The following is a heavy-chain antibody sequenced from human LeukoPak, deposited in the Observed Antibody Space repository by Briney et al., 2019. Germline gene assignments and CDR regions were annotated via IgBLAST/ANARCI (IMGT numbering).Heavy chain of an antibody. Sequence: GESLKISCKASGYSFTSCWIGWVRQMPGKGLEWMGIIDPSDSETRYTPSFQGQVTISVDKSPTTAYLQWNSLRASDTAMYYCARQTAMGRSGDYWGQGTLVTVTS. D-gene: IGHD5-18*01. V-gene: IGHV5-51*01. CDR2: IDPSDSET. J-gene: IGHJ4*02. CDR1: GYSFTSCW. CDR3: ARQTAMGRSGDY.